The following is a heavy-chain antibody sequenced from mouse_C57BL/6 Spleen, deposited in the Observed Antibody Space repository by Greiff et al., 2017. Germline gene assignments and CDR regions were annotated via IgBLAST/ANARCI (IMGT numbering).Heavy chain of an antibody. D-gene: IGHD2-4*01. Sequence: QVQLQQPGAELVKPGASVKLSCKASGYTFTSYWMQWVKQRPGQGLEWIGEIDPSDSDTNYNQKFKGKATLTVDTSSSTAYMQLSSLTSEDSAVYYGARSGDYDGYAMDYWGQGTAVTVSS. J-gene: IGHJ4*01. CDR2: IDPSDSDT. CDR1: GYTFTSYW. CDR3: ARSGDYDGYAMDY. V-gene: IGHV1-50*01.